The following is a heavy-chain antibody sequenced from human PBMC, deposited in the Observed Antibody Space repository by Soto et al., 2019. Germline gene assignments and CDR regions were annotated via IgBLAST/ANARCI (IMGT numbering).Heavy chain of an antibody. V-gene: IGHV4-59*01. D-gene: IGHD2-15*01. CDR1: GGSISSYY. Sequence: PSETLSLTCTVSGGSISSYYWSWIRQPPGKGLEWIGYIYYSGSTNYNPSLKSRVTISVDTSKNQFSLKLSSVTAADTAVYYCARSLGYCSGGSCYYYFDYWGQGTLVTVSS. CDR3: ARSLGYCSGGSCYYYFDY. J-gene: IGHJ4*02. CDR2: IYYSGST.